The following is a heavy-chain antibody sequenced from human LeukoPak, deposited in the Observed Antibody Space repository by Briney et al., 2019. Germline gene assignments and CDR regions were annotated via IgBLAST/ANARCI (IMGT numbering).Heavy chain of an antibody. Sequence: GGSLRLSCAASGFTFSDSAIHWVRQASGKGLEWVGRIRSKAKSYATAYAASVKGRFTISRDDSETTAYLQMNSLKTEDTAVYYCTHYYDGSGYYGAFDSWGQGTMVTVSS. CDR2: IRSKAKSYAT. J-gene: IGHJ3*02. CDR3: THYYDGSGYYGAFDS. V-gene: IGHV3-73*01. CDR1: GFTFSDSA. D-gene: IGHD3-22*01.